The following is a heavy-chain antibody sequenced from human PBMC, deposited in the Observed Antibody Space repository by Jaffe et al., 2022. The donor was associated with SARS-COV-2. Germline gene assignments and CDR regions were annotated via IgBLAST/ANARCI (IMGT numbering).Heavy chain of an antibody. CDR2: ISYDGNNK. Sequence: QVQLVESGGGVVQPGRSLRLSCAASGFTFSSYPIHWVRQAPGKGLEWVAIISYDGNNKYYADSVKGRFTISRDNSKNTLYLQMNSLRAEDTGVYYCARVGLVGATVGPFDFWGQGTLVTVSS. CDR1: GFTFSSYP. D-gene: IGHD1-26*01. V-gene: IGHV3-30*04. J-gene: IGHJ4*02. CDR3: ARVGLVGATVGPFDF.